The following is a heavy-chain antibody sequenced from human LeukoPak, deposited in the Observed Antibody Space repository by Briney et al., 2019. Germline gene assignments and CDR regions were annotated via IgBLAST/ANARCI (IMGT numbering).Heavy chain of an antibody. CDR3: TRVWELGSYYFDY. D-gene: IGHD1-26*01. V-gene: IGHV3-49*03. CDR1: GFTFGDYA. Sequence: GRSLRLSCTASGFTFGDYAMSWFRQAPGKGLEWVGFIRSKAYGGTTEYAASVKGRFTISRDDSKSIAYLQMNSLKTEDTAVYYCTRVWELGSYYFDYWGQETLVTVSS. J-gene: IGHJ4*02. CDR2: IRSKAYGGTT.